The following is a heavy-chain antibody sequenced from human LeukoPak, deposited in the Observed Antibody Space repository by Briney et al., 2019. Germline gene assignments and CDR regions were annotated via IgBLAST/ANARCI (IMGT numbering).Heavy chain of an antibody. CDR1: GYTFTSYG. CDR3: ARGNGWQWLASHDAFDI. CDR2: ISAYNGNT. V-gene: IGHV1-18*01. D-gene: IGHD6-19*01. Sequence: ASVKVSCKASGYTFTSYGISWVRQAPGQGLEWMGWISAYNGNTNYAQKLQGRVTMTTDTSTSTAYMELRSLRSDDTAVYYCARGNGWQWLASHDAFDIWGQGTMVTVSS. J-gene: IGHJ3*02.